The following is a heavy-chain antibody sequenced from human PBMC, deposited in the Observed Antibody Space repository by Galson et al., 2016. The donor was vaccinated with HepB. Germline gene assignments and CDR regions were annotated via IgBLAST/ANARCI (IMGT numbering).Heavy chain of an antibody. D-gene: IGHD6-19*01. CDR1: GFTFSNYW. V-gene: IGHV3-7*01. CDR2: INENAYEG. Sequence: SLRLSCAASGFTFSNYWMTWVRQAPGKGLEWVANINENAYEGYYVDSVRGRFTISRDNTKNLLYLQINGLRAEDTALYHCAKSMYNSAWSGLDYWGQGTLVTVAS. CDR3: AKSMYNSAWSGLDY. J-gene: IGHJ4*02.